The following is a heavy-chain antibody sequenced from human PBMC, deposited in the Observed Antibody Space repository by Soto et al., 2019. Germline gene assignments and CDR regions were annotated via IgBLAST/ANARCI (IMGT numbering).Heavy chain of an antibody. D-gene: IGHD3-16*01. V-gene: IGHV4-39*01. CDR1: GGSISRSDYY. CDR2: MYYGANT. CDR3: ARHGAWAPLDY. Sequence: QLQLQESGPGLVKPSETLSLTCTVSGGSISRSDYYWAWIRQPPVKGLESIVSMYYGANTYYNPSLKSLVTLSGDTSKNQFSLKLSAVTAADTGVYYCARHGAWAPLDYCEQGTLVTVSA. J-gene: IGHJ4*02.